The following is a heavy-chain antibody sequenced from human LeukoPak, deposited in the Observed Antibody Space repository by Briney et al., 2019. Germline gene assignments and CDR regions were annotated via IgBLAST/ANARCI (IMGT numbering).Heavy chain of an antibody. Sequence: GGSLRLSCAASGFTFSDYYMSWMRQAPGKGLEWVSYISSSSSYTNYADSVKGRFTISRDNAKNSLYLQMNSLRAEDTAVYYCARASLGLAPFDYWGQGTLVTVSS. CDR3: ARASLGLAPFDY. V-gene: IGHV3-11*06. J-gene: IGHJ4*02. CDR2: ISSSSSYT. CDR1: GFTFSDYY.